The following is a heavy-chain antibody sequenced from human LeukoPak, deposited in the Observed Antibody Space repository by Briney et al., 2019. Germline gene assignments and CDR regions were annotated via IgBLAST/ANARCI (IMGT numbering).Heavy chain of an antibody. CDR3: AKIKTAGYYDFWSGRGTQGDY. Sequence: PGGSLRLSCAASGFTFSSYAMSWVRQAPGKGLEWVSAISGSGGSTYYADSVKGRFTISRDNSKNTLYLQMNSLRAEDTAVYYCAKIKTAGYYDFWSGRGTQGDYWGQGTLVTVSS. CDR2: ISGSGGST. D-gene: IGHD3-3*01. J-gene: IGHJ4*02. CDR1: GFTFSSYA. V-gene: IGHV3-23*01.